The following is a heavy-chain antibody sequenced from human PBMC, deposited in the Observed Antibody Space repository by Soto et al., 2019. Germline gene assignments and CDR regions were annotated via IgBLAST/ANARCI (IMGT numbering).Heavy chain of an antibody. J-gene: IGHJ4*02. V-gene: IGHV4-4*02. D-gene: IGHD5-12*01. CDR3: TRNSAYALDY. CDR2: SHHSGGT. CDR1: GGSVSHNNW. Sequence: QVQLQESGPGLVKPSGTLSLSCAVSGGSVSHNNWWSWVRQSPGNGLEWIGESHHSGGTSYNPSLESRATLSVDKSKNELSLRLNYVTAADTAVYYCTRNSAYALDYWGLGILVTVAS.